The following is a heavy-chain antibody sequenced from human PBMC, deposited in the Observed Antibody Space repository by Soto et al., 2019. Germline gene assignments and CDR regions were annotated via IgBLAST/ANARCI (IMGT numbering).Heavy chain of an antibody. D-gene: IGHD5-12*01. Sequence: SETLSLTCTVSGGSISSADYYWSWVRQPPGKGLEWIGYIYYSGSTFFNPSLKSRVTISKDTSRNQFSLRLNSVTAADTAVYYCARAIVVTIGGMDVWGQGTMVTVS. CDR2: IYYSGST. CDR3: ARAIVVTIGGMDV. V-gene: IGHV4-30-4*01. CDR1: GGSISSADYY. J-gene: IGHJ6*02.